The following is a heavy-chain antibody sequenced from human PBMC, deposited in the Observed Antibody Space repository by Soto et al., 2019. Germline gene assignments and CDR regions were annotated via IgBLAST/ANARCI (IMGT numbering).Heavy chain of an antibody. CDR2: ISSSGSTI. CDR1: GFTFSDYY. Sequence: SXGSLRLSCAAAGFTFSDYYMSWIRQAPGKGLDWVSYISSSGSTIYYADSVKGRFTISRDNAKNSLYLQMNSLRAEDTAVYYCARAYYYDSSGYYPLLYWGQGTLVTVSS. J-gene: IGHJ4*02. CDR3: ARAYYYDSSGYYPLLY. V-gene: IGHV3-11*01. D-gene: IGHD3-22*01.